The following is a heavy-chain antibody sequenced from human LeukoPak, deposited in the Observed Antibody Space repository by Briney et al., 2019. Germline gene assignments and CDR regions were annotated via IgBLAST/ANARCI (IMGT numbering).Heavy chain of an antibody. J-gene: IGHJ4*02. V-gene: IGHV4-31*11. Sequence: KPSETLSLTCAVSGGPFSGYYWSWIRQHPGKGLEWIGYIYYSGSTYYNPSLKSRVTISVDTSKNQFSLKLSSVTAADTAVYYCARERGFISGYPYFDYWGQGTLVTVSS. CDR3: ARERGFISGYPYFDY. CDR2: IYYSGST. CDR1: GGPFSGYY. D-gene: IGHD3-22*01.